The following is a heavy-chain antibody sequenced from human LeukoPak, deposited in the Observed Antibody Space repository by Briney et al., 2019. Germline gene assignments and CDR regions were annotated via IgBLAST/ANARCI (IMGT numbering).Heavy chain of an antibody. Sequence: PSETLSLTCAVYGGSFSGHYWTWIGQSPGKGLEWIGESTHSGSTNYNPSLKSRLTISVDTFKNQFSLKLTSVSAADTAVYHCARGRTGAAALDFWGPGTLVTVSS. CDR1: GGSFSGHY. V-gene: IGHV4-34*01. J-gene: IGHJ4*02. CDR3: ARGRTGAAALDF. D-gene: IGHD6-25*01. CDR2: STHSGST.